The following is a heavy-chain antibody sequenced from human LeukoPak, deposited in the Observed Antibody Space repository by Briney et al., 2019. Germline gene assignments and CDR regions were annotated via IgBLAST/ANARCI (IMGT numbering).Heavy chain of an antibody. CDR2: ISTNTGGT. V-gene: IGHV1-2*02. Sequence: ASVKVSCKASGYTFTAYYIHWVRQAPGQGLEWMGWISTNTGGTNYAQKFQGRVTVTRDTSIVTAYMELNSLTSDDTAVYYCARDGGVRPGVIFRQQYYDYMDVWGKGTTVTVSS. CDR3: ARDGGVRPGVIFRQQYYDYMDV. D-gene: IGHD2-8*02. J-gene: IGHJ6*03. CDR1: GYTFTAYY.